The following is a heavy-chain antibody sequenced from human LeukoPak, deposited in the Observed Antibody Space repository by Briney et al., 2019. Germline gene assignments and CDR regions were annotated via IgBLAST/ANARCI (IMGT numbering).Heavy chain of an antibody. CDR3: ARDRYSSGWYGDFDC. Sequence: PGGSLRLSCAASGFSFSSYSMNWVRQAPGKGLEWVSYVSSSGVTIYYSDSVKGRFTISRDNAENSLYLQMNSLRVEDTAVYYCARDRYSSGWYGDFDCWGQGTLVTVSS. J-gene: IGHJ4*02. CDR1: GFSFSSYS. D-gene: IGHD6-19*01. V-gene: IGHV3-48*01. CDR2: VSSSGVTI.